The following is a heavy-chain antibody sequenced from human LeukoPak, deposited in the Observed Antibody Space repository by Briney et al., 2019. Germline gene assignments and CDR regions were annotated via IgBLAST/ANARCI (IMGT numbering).Heavy chain of an antibody. Sequence: SETLSLTCTVSNSSISSGFHWGWIRPPPGKGLEWIGSLYHGGSTYFNPSLKSRVTISVDTSKNQFSLKLSSVTAADTAVYYCARRYYDSSERYFDYWGQGTLVTVSS. D-gene: IGHD3-22*01. V-gene: IGHV4-38-2*02. J-gene: IGHJ4*02. CDR3: ARRYYDSSERYFDY. CDR1: NSSISSGFH. CDR2: LYHGGST.